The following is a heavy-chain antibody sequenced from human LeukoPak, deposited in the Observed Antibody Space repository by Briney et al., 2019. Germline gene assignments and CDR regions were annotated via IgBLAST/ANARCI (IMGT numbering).Heavy chain of an antibody. CDR3: ARDMVVAATRNYGMDV. CDR2: ISSSSSYI. J-gene: IGHJ6*02. Sequence: PGGSLRLSCAASGFTFSSYSMNWVRQAPGKGLEWVSSISSSSSYIYYADSVKGRFTISRDNAENSLYLQMNSLRAEDTAVYYCARDMVVAATRNYGMDVWGQGTTVTVSS. CDR1: GFTFSSYS. D-gene: IGHD2-15*01. V-gene: IGHV3-21*01.